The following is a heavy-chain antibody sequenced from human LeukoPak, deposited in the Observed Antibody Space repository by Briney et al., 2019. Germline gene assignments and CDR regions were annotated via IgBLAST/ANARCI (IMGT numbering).Heavy chain of an antibody. J-gene: IGHJ4*02. D-gene: IGHD6-19*01. CDR1: GGSISSYY. CDR3: ARVSEKYSSGWYYFDY. Sequence: SSETLSLTCTVSGGSISSYYWSWIRQPPGKGLEWIGYIYYSGSTNYNPSLKSRVTISVDTSKNQFSLKLSSVTAADTAVYYCARVSEKYSSGWYYFDYWGQGTLVTVSS. V-gene: IGHV4-59*01. CDR2: IYYSGST.